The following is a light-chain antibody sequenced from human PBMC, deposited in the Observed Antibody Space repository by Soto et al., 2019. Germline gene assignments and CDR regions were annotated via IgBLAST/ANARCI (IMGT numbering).Light chain of an antibody. CDR2: EFT. Sequence: QSALTQPASVSGSPGQSITISCTGTISDVGSYNLVSWYQQHPGKAPKLMIYEFTKRPSGVSNRFSGSKSGNTASLTISGLQAEDEGDYYCCSYAGSFTFGVFGTGTKLTGL. V-gene: IGLV2-23*02. CDR1: ISDVGSYNL. CDR3: CSYAGSFTFGV. J-gene: IGLJ1*01.